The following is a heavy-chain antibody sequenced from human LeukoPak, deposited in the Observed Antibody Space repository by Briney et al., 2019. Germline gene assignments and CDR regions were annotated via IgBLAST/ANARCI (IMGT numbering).Heavy chain of an antibody. D-gene: IGHD2-21*01. J-gene: IGHJ4*02. CDR2: IYENGGTT. CDR3: AKDFRIGYSAHFDY. V-gene: IGHV3-23*01. Sequence: HPGGSLRLSCVGSGFTFRSHAMSWVRQAPEKGLEFVSGIYENGGTTYYADSVKGRFSISRDNSKNTLYLQMDSLRGEDTAVYYCAKDFRIGYSAHFDYRGQGALVTVSS. CDR1: GFTFRSHA.